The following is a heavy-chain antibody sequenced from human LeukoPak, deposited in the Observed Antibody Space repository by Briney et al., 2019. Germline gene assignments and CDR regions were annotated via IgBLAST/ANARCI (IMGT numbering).Heavy chain of an antibody. CDR2: MNPNSGNT. CDR1: GYTFTSYD. V-gene: IGHV1-8*03. Sequence: ASVKVSCKASGYTFTSYDINWVRQATGQGLEWMGWMNPNSGNTGYAQKFQGRVTITRNTSISTAYMELSSLRSEDTAVYYCARVGQTRYYYYMDVWGKGTTVTIS. CDR3: ARVGQTRYYYYMDV. J-gene: IGHJ6*03.